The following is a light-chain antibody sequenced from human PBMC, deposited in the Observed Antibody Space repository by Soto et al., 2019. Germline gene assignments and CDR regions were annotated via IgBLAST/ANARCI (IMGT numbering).Light chain of an antibody. Sequence: EIVLTQSPATLSLSPGERATLSCRASQSVSSYLAWYQQKPGQAPRLLIYDASNRATGIPARFSGSGSGTDFTLTISSLEPYDFAVDYYQHPRPFAQGTGLAI. CDR3: QHPRP. CDR2: DAS. V-gene: IGKV3-11*01. CDR1: QSVSSY. J-gene: IGKJ5*01.